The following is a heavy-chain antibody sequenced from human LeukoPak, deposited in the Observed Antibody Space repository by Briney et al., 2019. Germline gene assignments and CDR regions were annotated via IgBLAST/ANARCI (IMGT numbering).Heavy chain of an antibody. CDR1: GFTFDDCA. J-gene: IGHJ4*02. V-gene: IGHV3-23*01. CDR3: AKVAAVPDY. CDR2: ISGSGGST. D-gene: IGHD6-13*01. Sequence: GRSLRLSCTASGFTFDDCAMHWVRQAPGKGLGWVSGISGSGGSTYYADSVKGRFTISRDNSKNTLYLQMNSLRAEDTAVYYCAKVAAVPDYWGQGTLVTVSS.